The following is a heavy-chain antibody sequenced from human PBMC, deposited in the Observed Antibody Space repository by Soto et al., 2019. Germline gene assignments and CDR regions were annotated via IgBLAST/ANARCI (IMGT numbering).Heavy chain of an antibody. V-gene: IGHV1-69*13. Sequence: SVKVSCKASGGTFSSSAISWVRQAPGQGLEWMGRIIPIFGTPSYAQKFQGRVTITADESTSTVYMELYSLRSEDTAVYYCAKGGSSSSNWLDPWGQGTLVTVSS. J-gene: IGHJ5*02. CDR2: IIPIFGTP. CDR3: AKGGSSSSNWLDP. D-gene: IGHD6-13*01. CDR1: GGTFSSSA.